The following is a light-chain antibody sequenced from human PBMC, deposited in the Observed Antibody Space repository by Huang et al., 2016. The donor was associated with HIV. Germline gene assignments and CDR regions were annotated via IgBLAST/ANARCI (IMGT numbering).Light chain of an antibody. J-gene: IGKJ5*01. Sequence: DIQMTQSPSSLFASLGDRVTITCQATQDISKYLNWYQQKPGKAPKLLIYDASNLQAGVPSRFSGSGSGTDFTFTITSLQPEDIATYYCQHYGNLPITFGQGTRLEIK. CDR2: DAS. V-gene: IGKV1-33*01. CDR3: QHYGNLPIT. CDR1: QDISKY.